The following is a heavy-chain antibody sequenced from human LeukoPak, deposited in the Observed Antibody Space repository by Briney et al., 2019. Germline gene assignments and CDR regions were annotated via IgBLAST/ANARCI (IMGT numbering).Heavy chain of an antibody. Sequence: WMGWISAYNGNTNYAQKLQGRVTMTTDTSTSTAYMELRSLRSDDTAVYYCASSVFGGATDYWGQGTLVTVSS. V-gene: IGHV1-18*01. CDR2: ISAYNGNT. CDR3: ASSVFGGATDY. J-gene: IGHJ4*02. D-gene: IGHD3-10*01.